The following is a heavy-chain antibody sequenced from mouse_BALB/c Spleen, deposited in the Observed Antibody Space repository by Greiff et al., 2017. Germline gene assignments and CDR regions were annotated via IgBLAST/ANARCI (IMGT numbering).Heavy chain of an antibody. CDR3: ARGGYYGSSYGAY. J-gene: IGHJ3*01. V-gene: IGHV5-6-5*01. CDR1: GFTFSSYA. CDR2: ISSGGST. Sequence: EVQLVESGGGLVKPGGSLKLSCAASGFTFSSYAMSWVRQTPEKRLEWVASISSGGSTYYPDSVKGRFTISRDNARNILYLQMSSLRSEDTAMYYCARGGYYGSSYGAYWGQGTLVTVSA. D-gene: IGHD1-1*01.